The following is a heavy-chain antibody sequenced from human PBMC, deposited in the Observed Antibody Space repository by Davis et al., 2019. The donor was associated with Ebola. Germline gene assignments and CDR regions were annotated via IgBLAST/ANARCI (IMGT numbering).Heavy chain of an antibody. Sequence: GESLKISCAASGFTFSSYWMHWVRQAPGKGLVWVSRINSDGSSTSYADSVKGRFTISRDNAKNTLYPQMNSLRAEDTAVYYCAREEDIVGATYYYYGMDVWGQGTTVTVSS. CDR1: GFTFSSYW. J-gene: IGHJ6*02. CDR3: AREEDIVGATYYYYGMDV. CDR2: INSDGSST. V-gene: IGHV3-74*01. D-gene: IGHD1-26*01.